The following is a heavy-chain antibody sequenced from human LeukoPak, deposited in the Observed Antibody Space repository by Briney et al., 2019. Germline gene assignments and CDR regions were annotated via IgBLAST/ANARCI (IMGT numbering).Heavy chain of an antibody. J-gene: IGHJ6*03. CDR3: ARGPAYSEYGVLGYSHYSMDV. CDR2: MNPNSGAT. D-gene: IGHD4-17*01. V-gene: IGHV1-8*01. Sequence: GASVKVSCKASGYTFTSHDINWVRQATGQGLEWMGWMNPNSGATGYAQKFRGRITMTRDTSLTTAYMGLSSLRSEDTALYYCARGPAYSEYGVLGYSHYSMDVWGKGATVTVS. CDR1: GYTFTSHD.